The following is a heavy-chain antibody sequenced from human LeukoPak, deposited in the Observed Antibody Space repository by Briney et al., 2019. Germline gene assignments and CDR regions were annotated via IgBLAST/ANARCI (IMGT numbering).Heavy chain of an antibody. D-gene: IGHD3-22*01. CDR3: ARMYYYDSSGYYLDAFDI. Sequence: ASVKVSCKASGYTFTSYDINWVRQATGQGREWMGWMNPNSGNTGYAQKFQGRVTMTRNTSISTAYMELSSLRSEDTAVYYCARMYYYDSSGYYLDAFDIWGQGTMVTVSS. CDR2: MNPNSGNT. V-gene: IGHV1-8*01. J-gene: IGHJ3*02. CDR1: GYTFTSYD.